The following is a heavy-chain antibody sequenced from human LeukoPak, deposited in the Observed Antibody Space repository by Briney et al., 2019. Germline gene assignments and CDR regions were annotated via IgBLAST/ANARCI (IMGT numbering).Heavy chain of an antibody. D-gene: IGHD2-15*01. J-gene: IGHJ6*03. V-gene: IGHV1-69*13. CDR3: ASRYCSGGNCFSRDYYYYHMDV. CDR2: IIPIFGTG. Sequence: ASVKVSCKASGGTFRNNGFTWVRQAPGQGLEWMGGIIPIFGTGKYAQKFQGRVTITADESTSTAYMELSSLRSEDTAVYYCASRYCSGGNCFSRDYYYYHMDVWGKGTTVTVSS. CDR1: GGTFRNNG.